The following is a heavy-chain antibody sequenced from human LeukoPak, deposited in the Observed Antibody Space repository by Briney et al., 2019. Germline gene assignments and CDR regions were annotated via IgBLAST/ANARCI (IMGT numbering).Heavy chain of an antibody. CDR2: IYYSGST. Sequence: KSSETLSLTCTVSGGSISIYYWSWIRQPPGKGLEWIGYIYYSGSTNYNPSLKSRVTISVDTSKNQFSLKLSSVTAADTAVYYCARSVEGYCSGDNCYYYYYYMDVWGKGTTVTVSS. J-gene: IGHJ6*03. D-gene: IGHD2-15*01. V-gene: IGHV4-59*01. CDR1: GGSISIYY. CDR3: ARSVEGYCSGDNCYYYYYYMDV.